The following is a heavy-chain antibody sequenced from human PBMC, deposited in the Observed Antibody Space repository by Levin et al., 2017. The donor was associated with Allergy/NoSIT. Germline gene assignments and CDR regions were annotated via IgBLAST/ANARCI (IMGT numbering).Heavy chain of an antibody. V-gene: IGHV3-74*01. Sequence: GGSLRLSCAASGFTFSSSWMHWVRQAPGKGLVWVSRINSDGSSTSYADSVKGRFTISRDNAKNTLYLQMNSLRAEDTALYYCARDLGYCSGGSCRNWFDPWGQGTLVTVSS. D-gene: IGHD2-15*01. CDR1: GFTFSSSW. CDR3: ARDLGYCSGGSCRNWFDP. J-gene: IGHJ5*02. CDR2: INSDGSST.